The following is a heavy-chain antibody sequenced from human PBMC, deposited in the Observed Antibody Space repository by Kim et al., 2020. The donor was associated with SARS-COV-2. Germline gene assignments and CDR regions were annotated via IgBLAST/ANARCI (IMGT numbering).Heavy chain of an antibody. CDR1: GYSFTSYW. Sequence: GESLKISCKASGYSFTSYWIGLVRQMPGKGLEWMGIIYPGNSDPRYSPSFQGQVTISADKSVNTAYLQWSGLKASDTAMYFCATTLRVPGNIDGFEFWGQGTLVTVSS. J-gene: IGHJ4*02. CDR3: ATTLRVPGNIDGFEF. D-gene: IGHD6-19*01. CDR2: IYPGNSDP. V-gene: IGHV5-51*01.